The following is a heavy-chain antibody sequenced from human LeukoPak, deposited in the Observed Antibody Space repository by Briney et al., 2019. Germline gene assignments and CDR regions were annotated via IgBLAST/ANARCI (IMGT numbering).Heavy chain of an antibody. J-gene: IGHJ4*02. Sequence: PGGSLRLSCAASGFTVSSNYMSWVRQAPGKGLEWVSVIYSGGNTYYADSVKGRFTISRDNSRNTLYLQMNSLRAEDTAVYYCAEYYYYDSSGYQQYYFDYWGQGTLVTVSS. V-gene: IGHV3-53*01. CDR3: AEYYYYDSSGYQQYYFDY. CDR1: GFTVSSNY. D-gene: IGHD3-22*01. CDR2: IYSGGNT.